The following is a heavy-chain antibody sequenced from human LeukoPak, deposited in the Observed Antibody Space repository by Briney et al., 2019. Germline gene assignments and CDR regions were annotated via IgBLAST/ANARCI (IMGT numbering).Heavy chain of an antibody. D-gene: IGHD6-13*01. V-gene: IGHV3-21*01. CDR3: ARDLLRRQQLTGFGY. CDR1: GFTFSSYS. CDR2: ISSSSSYI. Sequence: GGSLRLSCAASGFTFSSYSINWVRQAPGKGLEWVSSISSSSSYIYYADSVKGRFTISRDNAKNSLYLQMNSLRAEDAAVYYCARDLLRRQQLTGFGYWGQGTLVTVSS. J-gene: IGHJ4*02.